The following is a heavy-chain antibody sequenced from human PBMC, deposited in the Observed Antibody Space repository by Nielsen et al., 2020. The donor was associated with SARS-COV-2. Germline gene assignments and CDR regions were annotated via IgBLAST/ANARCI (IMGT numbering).Heavy chain of an antibody. V-gene: IGHV3-7*01. CDR1: SITFSCYG. CDR2: IKQDGSEK. D-gene: IGHD3-3*01. CDR3: VRDSSVVIWSGYPVD. Sequence: ESLKISCAASSITFSCYGVDWVRQAPGKGLEWVANIKQDGSEKYYGDSVRGRFTISRDNAKNSLFLQMNSLRAEDTAVYYCVRDSSVVIWSGYPVDWGQGTLVTVSS. J-gene: IGHJ4*02.